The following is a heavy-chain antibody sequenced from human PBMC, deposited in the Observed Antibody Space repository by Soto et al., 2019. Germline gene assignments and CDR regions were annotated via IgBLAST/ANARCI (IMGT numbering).Heavy chain of an antibody. J-gene: IGHJ6*02. Sequence: QVQLVQSGAEVKKPGSSVKVSCKASGDTDTNYVISWVRQAPGQGLEWMGGIFPKFGTTYSAQKLQDRLTITADESTSTLYIQHSSLRFDDTAVYYCVAEMTFGKLSVVWGQGTTVTVSS. D-gene: IGHD3-16*02. V-gene: IGHV1-69*01. CDR3: VAEMTFGKLSVV. CDR1: GDTDTNYV. CDR2: IFPKFGTT.